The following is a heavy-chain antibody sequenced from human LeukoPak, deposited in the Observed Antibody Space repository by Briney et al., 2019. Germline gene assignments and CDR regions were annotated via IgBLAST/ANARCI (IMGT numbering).Heavy chain of an antibody. CDR2: ITSSSSKM. D-gene: IGHD1-26*01. Sequence: GGSLRLSCAASGFIFSDHYMSWIRQAPGKGLEWISYITSSSSKMLYADSVKGRFTISRDNAKNTLYMQMNSLRAEDTAVYYCARTWELLPDFDYWGQGTLVTASS. J-gene: IGHJ4*02. CDR1: GFIFSDHY. CDR3: ARTWELLPDFDY. V-gene: IGHV3-11*06.